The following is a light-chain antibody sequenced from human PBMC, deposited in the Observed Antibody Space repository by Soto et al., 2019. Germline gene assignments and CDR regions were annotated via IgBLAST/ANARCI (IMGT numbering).Light chain of an antibody. CDR1: QSISKY. CDR2: AAS. Sequence: DIQMTQSPSSLSASVGDRVTITCRASQSISKYLAWYQQKPGKVPKLLIYAASTLQSGVPSRFSGSGSGTDFSLTISSLQPEDVATYYCQKYNSAPWTFGQGTKVEIK. J-gene: IGKJ1*01. V-gene: IGKV1-27*01. CDR3: QKYNSAPWT.